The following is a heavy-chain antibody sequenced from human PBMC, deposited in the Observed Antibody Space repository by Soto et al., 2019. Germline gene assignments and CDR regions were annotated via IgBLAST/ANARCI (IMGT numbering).Heavy chain of an antibody. CDR2: ISTYNGNT. J-gene: IGHJ6*03. Sequence: GASVKVSCKASGYTFTNYGISWVRQAPGQGLEWMGWISTYNGNTNYAQKLQGRVTMTTDTSTSTAYMELRSLRSDDTAIYYCARDMFSTGTTFARYNMDVWGEGTTVTVSS. V-gene: IGHV1-18*01. D-gene: IGHD1-1*01. CDR1: GYTFTNYG. CDR3: ARDMFSTGTTFARYNMDV.